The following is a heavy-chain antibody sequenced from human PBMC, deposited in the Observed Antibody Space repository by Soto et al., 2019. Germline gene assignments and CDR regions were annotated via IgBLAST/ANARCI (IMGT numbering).Heavy chain of an antibody. CDR1: GFTLRNFA. D-gene: IGHD2-2*01. J-gene: IGHJ4*02. Sequence: GGSLRLSCAASGFTLRNFAMSWVRQAPGKGLQWVSTIVGSDGSTYYADSVKGRFTISRDNSKNILYLQMNSLRAEDTAVYYCAIDGRDQLLCYFDNWGQGTLVTVSS. V-gene: IGHV3-23*01. CDR2: IVGSDGST. CDR3: AIDGRDQLLCYFDN.